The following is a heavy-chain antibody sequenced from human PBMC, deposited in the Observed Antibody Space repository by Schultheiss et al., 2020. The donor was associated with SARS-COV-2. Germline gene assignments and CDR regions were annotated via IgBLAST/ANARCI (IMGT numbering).Heavy chain of an antibody. CDR1: GYSISSGYY. J-gene: IGHJ4*02. CDR3: ARHSCSSVFDY. V-gene: IGHV4-61*02. Sequence: SQTLSLTCAVSGYSISSGYYWSWIRQPAGKGLEWIGRIYTSGSTNYNPSLKSRVTISVDTSKNQFSLKLSSVTAADTAVYYCARHSCSSVFDYWGQGTLVTVSS. D-gene: IGHD6-6*01. CDR2: IYTSGST.